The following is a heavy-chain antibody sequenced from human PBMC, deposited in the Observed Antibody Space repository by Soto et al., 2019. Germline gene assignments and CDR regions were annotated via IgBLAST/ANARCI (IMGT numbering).Heavy chain of an antibody. V-gene: IGHV1-46*03. J-gene: IGHJ5*02. Sequence: ASVKVSCKASGYTFTSYYMHWVRQAPGQGLEWMGIINPSGGSTSYAQKFQGRVTMTRDTSTSTVYMELSSLRSEDTAVYYCAKAVMGGSGSYYIPNLHSWGQGTLVTVSS. D-gene: IGHD3-10*01. CDR3: AKAVMGGSGSYYIPNLHS. CDR2: INPSGGST. CDR1: GYTFTSYY.